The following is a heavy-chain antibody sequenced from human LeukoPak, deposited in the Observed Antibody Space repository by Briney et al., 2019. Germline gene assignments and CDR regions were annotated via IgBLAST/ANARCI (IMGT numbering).Heavy chain of an antibody. CDR2: VKQDGSEK. CDR3: ARVGADCSGDRCYWTYDAFDI. Sequence: PGGSLRLSCAASGFTLSSYWMNWVRQAPGKGLEWVANVKQDGSEKYYVDSVKGRFTISRDNAKNSLYLQMNSLRAEDTAVYYCARVGADCSGDRCYWTYDAFDIWGQGTMVTASS. V-gene: IGHV3-7*01. CDR1: GFTLSSYW. D-gene: IGHD2-15*01. J-gene: IGHJ3*02.